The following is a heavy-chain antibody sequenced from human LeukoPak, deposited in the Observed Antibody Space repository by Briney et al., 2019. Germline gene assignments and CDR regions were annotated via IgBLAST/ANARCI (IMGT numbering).Heavy chain of an antibody. CDR1: GFTFISYW. CDR3: ARDAPGNTALDY. CDR2: INGYGSST. Sequence: TGGSLRLSCAASGFTFISYWMNWVRQAPGKGLVWVSRINGYGSSTDFADSVKGRFTISRDNAKNTLYLQMNSLRAEDTAVYYCARDAPGNTALDYWGQGTLVTVSS. V-gene: IGHV3-74*01. D-gene: IGHD5-18*01. J-gene: IGHJ4*02.